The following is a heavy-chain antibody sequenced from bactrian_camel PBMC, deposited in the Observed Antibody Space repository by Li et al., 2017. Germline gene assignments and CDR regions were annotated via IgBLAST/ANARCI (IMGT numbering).Heavy chain of an antibody. CDR3: AADTSRNYCKFPEEVPTFAY. CDR1: GFTFSNYG. CDR2: ISSGKTT. Sequence: LVESGGGLVQPGGSLRLSCAASGFTFSNYGMSWVRQAPGKGLEWVSTISSGKTTYYEDSVKGRFTISKDNAKKTLYLQMNNLKPEDTAIWSCAADTSRNYCKFPEEVPTFAYRGRGTQVTVS. D-gene: IGHD1*01. J-gene: IGHJ4*01. V-gene: IGHV3S40*01.